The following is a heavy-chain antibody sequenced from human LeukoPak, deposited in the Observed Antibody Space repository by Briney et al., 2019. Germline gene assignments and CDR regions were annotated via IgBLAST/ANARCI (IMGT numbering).Heavy chain of an antibody. J-gene: IGHJ4*02. Sequence: ASVKVSCKASGYTFTSYGITWVRQAPGQGPEWMGWISAYNGETEYALKFQGRVTMTTDTSTSTAYMELRSLTSDDTGVYYCARDITVRGQPVRPDFWGQGTLVTVSS. V-gene: IGHV1-18*04. CDR1: GYTFTSYG. D-gene: IGHD3-10*01. CDR3: ARDITVRGQPVRPDF. CDR2: ISAYNGET.